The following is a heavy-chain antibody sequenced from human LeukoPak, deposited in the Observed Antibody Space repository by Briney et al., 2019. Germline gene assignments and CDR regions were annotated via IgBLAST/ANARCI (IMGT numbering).Heavy chain of an antibody. CDR1: GFTFSSYA. CDR3: ARDRSLYYFDY. Sequence: GGSLRLSCAASGFTFSSYATHWVRQAPGKGLEWVAVISYDGSNKYYAGSVKGRFTISRDNSKNTLYLQMNSLRAEDTAVYYCARDRSLYYFDYWGQGTLVTVSS. CDR2: ISYDGSNK. V-gene: IGHV3-30*04. J-gene: IGHJ4*02.